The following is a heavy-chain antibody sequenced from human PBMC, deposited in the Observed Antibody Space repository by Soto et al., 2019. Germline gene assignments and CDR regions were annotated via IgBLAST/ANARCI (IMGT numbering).Heavy chain of an antibody. J-gene: IGHJ6*02. CDR3: AKDGGYYGSGSYSVGENYYGMDV. D-gene: IGHD3-10*01. V-gene: IGHV3-30*18. CDR1: GFTFSSYG. Sequence: QVQLVESGGGVVQPGRSLRLSCAASGFTFSSYGMHWVRQAPGKGLEWVAVISYDGSNKYYADSVKGRFTISRDNSKNTLYLQMNSLRAEDMAVYYCAKDGGYYGSGSYSVGENYYGMDVWGQGTTVTVSS. CDR2: ISYDGSNK.